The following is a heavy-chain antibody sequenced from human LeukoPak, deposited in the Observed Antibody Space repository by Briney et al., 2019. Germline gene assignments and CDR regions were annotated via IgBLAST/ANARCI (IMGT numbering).Heavy chain of an antibody. Sequence: GSSVKVSCKASGGTFSSYAISCVRQAPGQGLEWMGRIIPILGIANYAQKFQGRVTITADKSTSTAYMELSSLRSEDTAVYYCARARYYYGSGSYRIYYFDYWGQGALVAVCS. V-gene: IGHV1-69*04. CDR3: ARARYYYGSGSYRIYYFDY. D-gene: IGHD3-10*01. CDR1: GGTFSSYA. J-gene: IGHJ4*02. CDR2: IIPILGIA.